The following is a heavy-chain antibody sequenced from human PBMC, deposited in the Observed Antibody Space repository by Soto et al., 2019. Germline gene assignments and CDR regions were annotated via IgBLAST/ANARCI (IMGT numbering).Heavy chain of an antibody. V-gene: IGHV4-39*01. Sequence: PSETLSLTCTVSGGSISSSSYYWGWIRQPPGKGLEWIGTIYYSGSTYYNPSLKSRVTISVDTSKNQFSLKLSSVTAADTAVYYCARQILWFGELLEDYWGQGSLVTVS. CDR2: IYYSGST. D-gene: IGHD3-10*01. CDR3: ARQILWFGELLEDY. J-gene: IGHJ4*02. CDR1: GGSISSSSYY.